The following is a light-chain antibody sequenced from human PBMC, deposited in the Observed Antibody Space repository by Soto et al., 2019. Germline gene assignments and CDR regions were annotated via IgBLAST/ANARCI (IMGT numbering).Light chain of an antibody. J-gene: IGKJ1*01. V-gene: IGKV1-39*02. CDR1: QSISSY. CDR3: MQGTNRHWT. CDR2: AAS. Sequence: SASEGDRATIPRRASQSISSYLNWYQRKPGKAPKLLIYAASRVQSGVPSLFGGRGAGTESMKISRVEAEDVGVYYYMQGTNRHWTFAQGTNVDIK.